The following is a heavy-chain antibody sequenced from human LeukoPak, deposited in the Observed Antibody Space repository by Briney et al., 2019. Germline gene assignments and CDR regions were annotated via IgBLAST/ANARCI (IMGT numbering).Heavy chain of an antibody. D-gene: IGHD1-26*01. Sequence: TGGSLRLSCAASGFTFSYYTMHWVRQAPGKGLEWVASISSSSSSRHYADSVKGRFTISRDNSKNTLFLQMNSLRAEDTAVFYCAKAMGRSYFDHWGQGTLVTVSS. CDR1: GFTFSYYT. J-gene: IGHJ4*02. CDR2: ISSSSSSR. CDR3: AKAMGRSYFDH. V-gene: IGHV3-21*04.